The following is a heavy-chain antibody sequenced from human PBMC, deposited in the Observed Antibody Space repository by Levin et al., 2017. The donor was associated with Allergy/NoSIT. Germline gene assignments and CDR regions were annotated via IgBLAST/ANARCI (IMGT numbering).Heavy chain of an antibody. Sequence: GGSLRLSCAASGFTFSSYAMSWVRQAPGKGLEWVSAISGSGGSTYYADSVKGRFTISRDNSKNTLYLQMNSLRAEDTAVYYCAKDKKTNYYDSSAVGEGYWGQGTLVTVSS. V-gene: IGHV3-23*01. CDR1: GFTFSSYA. CDR2: ISGSGGST. D-gene: IGHD3-22*01. J-gene: IGHJ4*02. CDR3: AKDKKTNYYDSSAVGEGY.